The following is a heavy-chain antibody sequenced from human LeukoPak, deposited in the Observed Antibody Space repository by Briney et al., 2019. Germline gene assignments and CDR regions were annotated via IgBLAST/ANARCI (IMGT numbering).Heavy chain of an antibody. J-gene: IGHJ4*02. CDR1: GGSISSYY. CDR3: ARNWNDLSYFDY. V-gene: IGHV4-59*08. D-gene: IGHD1-1*01. Sequence: SETLSLTCTVSGGSISSYYWSWLRQPPGKGLEWIGYIYYTGSTNYNPSLNSRVTMSVDTSNNHFSLKLSSVTAADTAVYYCARNWNDLSYFDYWGQGTLVTVSS. CDR2: IYYTGST.